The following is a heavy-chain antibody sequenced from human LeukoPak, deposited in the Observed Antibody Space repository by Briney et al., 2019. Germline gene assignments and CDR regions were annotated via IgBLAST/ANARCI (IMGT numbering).Heavy chain of an antibody. CDR3: ARHLSELAATYHFDY. J-gene: IGHJ4*02. D-gene: IGHD2-15*01. V-gene: IGHV5-51*01. CDR2: IYPGDSDT. CDR1: GYSFTSYW. Sequence: GESLKISCKGSGYSFTSYWIGWVRQMPGRGLEWMGIIYPGDSDTRYSPSFQGQVTFSADKSISTAYLQWSSLKASDTAIYYCARHLSELAATYHFDYWGQGTLVTVSS.